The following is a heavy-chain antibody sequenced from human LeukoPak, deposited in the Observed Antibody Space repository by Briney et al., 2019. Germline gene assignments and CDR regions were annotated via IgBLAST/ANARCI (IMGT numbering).Heavy chain of an antibody. J-gene: IGHJ4*02. CDR1: GDSFSSNSAA. D-gene: IGHD5-24*01. CDR3: TRGAPVGSSREFDY. V-gene: IGHV6-1*01. Sequence: SQTLSLTCGISGDSFSSNSAAWNWIRQSPLRGLEWLGRTYYRSKWYNDYAVSVKSRITINPDTSKNQFSLQLNSVPPEDTAVYYCTRGAPVGSSREFDYWGQGTLVTVSS. CDR2: TYYRSKWYN.